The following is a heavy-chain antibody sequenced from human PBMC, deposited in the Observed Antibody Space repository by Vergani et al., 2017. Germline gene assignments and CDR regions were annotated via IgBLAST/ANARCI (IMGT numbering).Heavy chain of an antibody. J-gene: IGHJ6*02. CDR2: ISSSSSYI. Sequence: EVQLVESGGGLVKPGGSLRLSCAASGFTFSSYSMNWVRQAPGKGLEWVSSISSSSSYIYYADSVKGRFTISRDNAKNSLYLQMNSLRAEDTAVYYCARVLGPNIGFWYYYYGMDVWGQGTTVTVSS. CDR3: ARVLGPNIGFWYYYYGMDV. D-gene: IGHD3-16*01. CDR1: GFTFSSYS. V-gene: IGHV3-21*01.